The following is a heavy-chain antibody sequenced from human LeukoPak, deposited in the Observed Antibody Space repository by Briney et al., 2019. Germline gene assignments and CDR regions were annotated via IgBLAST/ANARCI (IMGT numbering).Heavy chain of an antibody. CDR1: GDTFNNYI. CDR3: ARVDRHHFYMDA. J-gene: IGHJ6*03. D-gene: IGHD1-14*01. V-gene: IGHV1-69*05. Sequence: SVKVSCKASGDTFNNYIITWVRQAPGQGLEWMGGVMPLFNTPNYAQKFQGRITIITGASTHTSYMELRSLRSEDTSVYSCARVDRHHFYMDAWGKGTTVTVSS. CDR2: VMPLFNTP.